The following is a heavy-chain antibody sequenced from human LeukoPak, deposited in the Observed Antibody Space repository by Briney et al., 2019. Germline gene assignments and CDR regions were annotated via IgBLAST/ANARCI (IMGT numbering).Heavy chain of an antibody. V-gene: IGHV1-2*02. D-gene: IGHD3-16*01. CDR3: ATDEGG. Sequence: ASVKVSCKASGYTFTGYYMHWVRQAPGQGLEWMGFIDPNNGGTNYAQKFQGRVTLTRDTSISTAYMELSSLRSDDTAVYHCATDEGGWGQGTLVTASS. J-gene: IGHJ1*01. CDR2: IDPNNGGT. CDR1: GYTFTGYY.